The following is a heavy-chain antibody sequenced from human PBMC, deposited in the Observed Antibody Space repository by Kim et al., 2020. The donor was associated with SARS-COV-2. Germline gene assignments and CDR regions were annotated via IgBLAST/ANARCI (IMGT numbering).Heavy chain of an antibody. Sequence: GGSLRLSCAASGFTFSNAWMTWVRQAPGKGLEWVGRIQSKTAGGTTEYAAAVKGRFTISRDDSENMLYLQMNSLKIEDTALYYCITYTYVSLKDWGQGTLVTVSS. CDR1: GFTFSNAW. V-gene: IGHV3-15*01. J-gene: IGHJ4*02. CDR2: IQSKTAGGTT. D-gene: IGHD2-2*02. CDR3: ITYTYVSLKD.